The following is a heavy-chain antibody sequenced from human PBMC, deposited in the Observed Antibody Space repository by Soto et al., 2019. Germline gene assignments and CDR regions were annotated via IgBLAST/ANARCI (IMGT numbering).Heavy chain of an antibody. CDR3: AREVNSSPARGPNWFDP. D-gene: IGHD6-13*01. V-gene: IGHV4-4*02. J-gene: IGHJ5*02. Sequence: QVQLQESGPGLVQPSGTLSLTCAVSGDSINNSHWWSWVRQTPGKGLEWIGETYHSGTTNYNPSLKTRVTMSIDKSKNQFSLKMNSVTAADTAVYYCAREVNSSPARGPNWFDPWGQGTLVTVSS. CDR1: GDSINNSHW. CDR2: TYHSGTT.